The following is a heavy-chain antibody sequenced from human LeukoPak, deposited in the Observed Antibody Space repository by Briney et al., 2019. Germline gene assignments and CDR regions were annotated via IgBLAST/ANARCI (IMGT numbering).Heavy chain of an antibody. CDR3: ATTGNTAIA. J-gene: IGHJ4*02. CDR2: IRYDGSNK. Sequence: GGSLRLSCAASRFTFSIYAMTWVRQAPGKGLEWVAFIRYDGSNKYYADSVKGRFTISRDDSKNTLYLQMNSLRAEDTAVYYCATTGNTAIAWGQGTLVTVSS. D-gene: IGHD5-18*01. V-gene: IGHV3-30*02. CDR1: RFTFSIYA.